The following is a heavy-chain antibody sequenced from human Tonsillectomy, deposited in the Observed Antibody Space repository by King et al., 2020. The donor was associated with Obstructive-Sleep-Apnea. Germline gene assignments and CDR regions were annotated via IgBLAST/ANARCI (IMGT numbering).Heavy chain of an antibody. D-gene: IGHD2-2*01. Sequence: QLVQSGAEVRKPGASVKVSCRASGYTFTNYDINWVRLATGQGLEWMGWMNPSGGNTGYSQEFQDRVTMTRNTSISTAYMELSSLRSEDTAVYYCATRRGAGSSDYWGQGTLVTVSS. V-gene: IGHV1-8*01. CDR3: ATRRGAGSSDY. CDR2: MNPSGGNT. J-gene: IGHJ4*02. CDR1: GYTFTNYD.